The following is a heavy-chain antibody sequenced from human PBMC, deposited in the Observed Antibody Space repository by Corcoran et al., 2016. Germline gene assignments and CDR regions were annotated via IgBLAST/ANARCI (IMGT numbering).Heavy chain of an antibody. CDR1: GFTFSSYW. D-gene: IGHD3-16*02. CDR3: ARGSLRKRITFGGVIVTDLDY. V-gene: IGHV3-7*04. CDR2: IKQDGSEK. Sequence: EVQLVESGGGLVQPGGSLRLSCAASGFTFSSYWMSWVRQAPGKGLEWVANIKQDGSEKYYVDSVKGRFTISRDNAKNTLYRQMNSLRAEDTAVYDGARGSLRKRITFGGVIVTDLDYWGQGTLVTVSS. J-gene: IGHJ4*02.